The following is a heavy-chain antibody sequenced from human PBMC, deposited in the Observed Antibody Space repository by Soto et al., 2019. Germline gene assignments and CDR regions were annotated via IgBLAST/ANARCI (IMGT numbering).Heavy chain of an antibody. CDR1: GFTFSSYA. D-gene: IGHD2-2*01. CDR2: ISYDGSNK. J-gene: IGHJ6*02. Sequence: GGSLRLSCAASGFTFSSYAMHWVRQAPGKGLEWVAVISYDGSNKYYADSVKGRFTISRDNSKNTLYLQMNSLRAEDTAVYYCASLYCISTSCYYYYCYGMDVWGQGTTVTVSS. V-gene: IGHV3-30-3*01. CDR3: ASLYCISTSCYYYYCYGMDV.